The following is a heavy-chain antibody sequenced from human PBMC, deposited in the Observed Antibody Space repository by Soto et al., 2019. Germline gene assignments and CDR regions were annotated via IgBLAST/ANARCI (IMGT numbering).Heavy chain of an antibody. CDR1: GFSLSTSLVG. CDR3: ARWAKYYDFWSGYPRFFDY. Sequence: XGPTLVNPTQTLTLTCTFSGFSLSTSLVGVGWIRQPPGKALEWLALIYWNDDKRYSPSLKSRLTITKDTSKNQVVLTMTNMDPVDTATYYCARWAKYYDFWSGYPRFFDYWGQGTLVTVSS. V-gene: IGHV2-5*01. CDR2: IYWNDDK. J-gene: IGHJ4*02. D-gene: IGHD3-3*01.